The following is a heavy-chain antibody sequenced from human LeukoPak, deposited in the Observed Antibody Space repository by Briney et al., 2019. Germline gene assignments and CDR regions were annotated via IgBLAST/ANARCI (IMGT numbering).Heavy chain of an antibody. CDR3: ARGRAPPGY. CDR1: GGSISSYY. J-gene: IGHJ4*02. V-gene: IGHV4-59*01. Sequence: SETLSLTCTVSGGSISSYYWSWIRQPPGEGLEWIGYIFFTGNTNYNPSLRSRVTISVDTSKNQFSLKLSSVTAADTAVYYCARGRAPPGYWGQGTLVTVSS. D-gene: IGHD3-10*01. CDR2: IFFTGNT.